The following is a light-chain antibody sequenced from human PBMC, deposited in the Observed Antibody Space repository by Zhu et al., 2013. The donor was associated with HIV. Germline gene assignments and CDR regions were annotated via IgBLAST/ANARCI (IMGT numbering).Light chain of an antibody. CDR3: QQYNTYVLT. V-gene: IGKV1-5*03. J-gene: IGKJ4*01. Sequence: DIQMTQSPSTLSASVGDTVTITCRASQSVSAWLAWYQQKPGKAPKLLIYKASDLQSGVPPRFSGRGSGTEFTLTIHSLQPDDFATYYCQQYNTYVLTFGGGTKVEIK. CDR2: KAS. CDR1: QSVSAW.